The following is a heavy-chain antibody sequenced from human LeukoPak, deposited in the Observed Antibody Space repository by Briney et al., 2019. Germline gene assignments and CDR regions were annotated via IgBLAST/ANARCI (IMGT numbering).Heavy chain of an antibody. V-gene: IGHV4-4*09. CDR2: SFPSGST. Sequence: SETLSLTCTVSGGSIGSYYWTWIRQPPGEGLQWIGYSFPSGSTNFNPSLKSRVTISIDTSKNLFSLKLTSVTAADTAVYYCARQYYYDSSGYWSLDPGGQGLLVTVSS. J-gene: IGHJ5*02. D-gene: IGHD3-22*01. CDR1: GGSIGSYY. CDR3: ARQYYYDSSGYWSLDP.